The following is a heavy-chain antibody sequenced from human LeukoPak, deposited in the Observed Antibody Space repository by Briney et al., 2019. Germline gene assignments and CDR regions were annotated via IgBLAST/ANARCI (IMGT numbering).Heavy chain of an antibody. CDR2: IYYSGST. D-gene: IGHD6-13*01. CDR3: ARDYKGAAGSGYYFDY. V-gene: IGHV4-39*07. CDR1: GGSISSSSYY. Sequence: SETLSLTCTVSGGSISSSSYYWGWIRQPPGKGLEWIGSIYYSGSTYYNPSLKSRVTISVDTSKNQFSLKLSSVTAADTAVYYRARDYKGAAGSGYYFDYWGQGTLVTVSS. J-gene: IGHJ4*02.